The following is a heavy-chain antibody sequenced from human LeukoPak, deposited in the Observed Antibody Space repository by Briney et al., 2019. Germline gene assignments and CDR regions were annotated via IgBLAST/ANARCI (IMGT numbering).Heavy chain of an antibody. V-gene: IGHV3-74*01. D-gene: IGHD3-10*01. CDR1: GFTFSSYW. J-gene: IGHJ4*02. CDR2: INTDGSST. CDR3: ARSLVGFVSGVGY. Sequence: PGGSLRLSCAASGFTFSSYWMHWVRQLPGKGPVWVSRINTDGSSTTYADSVKGRFTISRDNAKNTLYLQMNSLRAEDTAVYYCARSLVGFVSGVGYWGQGTLVTVSS.